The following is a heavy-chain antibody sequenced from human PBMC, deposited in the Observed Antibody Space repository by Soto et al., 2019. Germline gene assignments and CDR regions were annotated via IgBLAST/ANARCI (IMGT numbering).Heavy chain of an antibody. CDR3: ARENDPPQRWFDP. V-gene: IGHV4-4*02. CDR2: IYHSGST. Sequence: QVQLQESGPGLVKPSGTLSLTCAVSGGSISSSNWWSWVRQPPGKGLEWIGEIYHSGSTNYNQALKSRVTISVDKSKNQFSLKLSSVTAADTAVYYYARENDPPQRWFDPWGQGTLVTVSS. J-gene: IGHJ5*02. CDR1: GGSISSSNW.